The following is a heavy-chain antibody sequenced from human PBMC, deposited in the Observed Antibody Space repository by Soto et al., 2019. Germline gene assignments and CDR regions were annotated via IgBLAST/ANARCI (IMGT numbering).Heavy chain of an antibody. J-gene: IGHJ4*02. D-gene: IGHD3-22*01. CDR3: ARQFDSDTTGYYYAY. V-gene: IGHV1-69*13. CDR1: GGTSSRNT. CDR2: IMPIFGSA. Sequence: GASVKVSCKASGGTSSRNTISWVRQAPGQGLEWMGGIMPIFGSANYAQKFQGRVTITADENARTVYMELSRLRSEDTAVYYCARQFDSDTTGYYYAYWGQGTQVTVPQ.